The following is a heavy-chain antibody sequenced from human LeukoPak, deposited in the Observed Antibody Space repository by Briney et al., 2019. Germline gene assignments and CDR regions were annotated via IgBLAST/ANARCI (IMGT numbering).Heavy chain of an antibody. J-gene: IGHJ4*02. D-gene: IGHD5/OR15-5a*01. Sequence: PGGSLRLSCAASGFTFDDYGMSWVRQAPGKGLEWVSGINWNGGSTGYADSVKGRFTISRDNAKNSLYLQMDSLRAEDTAVYYCVRDMSTADLDHWGLGTLVTVFS. CDR1: GFTFDDYG. V-gene: IGHV3-20*04. CDR2: INWNGGST. CDR3: VRDMSTADLDH.